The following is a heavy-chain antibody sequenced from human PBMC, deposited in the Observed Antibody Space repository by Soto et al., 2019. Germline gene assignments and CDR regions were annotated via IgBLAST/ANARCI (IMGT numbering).Heavy chain of an antibody. V-gene: IGHV3-23*01. Sequence: EVQLLESGGGLVQPGGSLRLSCAASGFTFSSYAMSWVRQAPGKGLEWVSAISGSGGSTYYADSVKGRFTISRDNSKNTLYLQMNSLRAEDTAVYYCAKDNGPRNLLYCSGGSCYGAAFDIWGQGTMVTVSS. CDR1: GFTFSSYA. CDR3: AKDNGPRNLLYCSGGSCYGAAFDI. CDR2: ISGSGGST. D-gene: IGHD2-15*01. J-gene: IGHJ3*02.